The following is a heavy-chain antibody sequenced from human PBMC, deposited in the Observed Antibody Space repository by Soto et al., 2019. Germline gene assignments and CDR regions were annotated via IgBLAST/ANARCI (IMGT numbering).Heavy chain of an antibody. CDR1: GFTFSSYE. CDR3: ARLTLDHLDAFDI. V-gene: IGHV3-48*03. J-gene: IGHJ3*02. Sequence: GGSLRLSCAASGFTFSSYEMNWVRQAPGKGLEWVSYISSSGSTIYYADSVKGRFTISRDNAKNSLYLQMNSLRAEDTAVYYCARLTLDHLDAFDIWGQGTMVTVSS. D-gene: IGHD3-9*01. CDR2: ISSSGSTI.